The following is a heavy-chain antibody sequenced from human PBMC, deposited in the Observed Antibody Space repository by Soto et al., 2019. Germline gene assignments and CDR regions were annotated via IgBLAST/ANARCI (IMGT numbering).Heavy chain of an antibody. CDR2: INSDGSST. CDR1: GFTFSSYW. CDR3: ARDGYSGSYLSVFDI. V-gene: IGHV3-74*01. J-gene: IGHJ3*02. Sequence: GSLRLSCAASGFTFSSYWMHWVRQAPGKGLVWVSRINSDGSSTSYADSVKGRFTISRDNAKNTLYLQMNSLRGEDTAVYYCARDGYSGSYLSVFDIWGQGTMVTVSS. D-gene: IGHD1-26*01.